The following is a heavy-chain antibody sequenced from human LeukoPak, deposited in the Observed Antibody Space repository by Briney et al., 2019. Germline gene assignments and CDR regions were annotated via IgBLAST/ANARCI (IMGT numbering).Heavy chain of an antibody. CDR2: ISAYNGNT. Sequence: ASVKVSCKASGYTFTSYGISWVRQAPGQGLEWMGWISAYNGNTNYAQKLQGRVTMTTDISTSTAYMELRSLRSDDTAVYYCAASDYGDVFDYWGQGTLVTVSS. J-gene: IGHJ4*02. CDR3: AASDYGDVFDY. CDR1: GYTFTSYG. D-gene: IGHD4-17*01. V-gene: IGHV1-18*04.